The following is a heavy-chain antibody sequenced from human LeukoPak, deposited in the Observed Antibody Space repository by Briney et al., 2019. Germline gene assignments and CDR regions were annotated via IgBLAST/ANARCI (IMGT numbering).Heavy chain of an antibody. CDR2: INPNSGGT. D-gene: IGHD6-19*01. V-gene: IGHV1-2*02. J-gene: IGHJ4*02. CDR1: GYTFTGHY. Sequence: ASVKVSCKASGYTFTGHYMHWVRQAPGQGLEWMGWINPNSGGTNYAQKFQGRVTMTRDTSISTAYMELSRLRSDDTAVYYCARDRGQWLVQFDYWGQGTLVTVSS. CDR3: ARDRGQWLVQFDY.